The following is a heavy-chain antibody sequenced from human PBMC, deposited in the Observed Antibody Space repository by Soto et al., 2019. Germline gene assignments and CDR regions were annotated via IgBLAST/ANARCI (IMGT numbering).Heavy chain of an antibody. J-gene: IGHJ4*02. CDR3: ARDPIVGGAPYYFDY. CDR2: INPRTGAT. CDR1: GYTFTEYY. Sequence: QVQLVQSGAGVKKPGASVQVSCRASGYTFTEYYLYWVRQAPGQGPKWLGGINPRTGATNQARKFQGRVTMTRDMSLTTAYMELHRLTSDDTAVYYCARDPIVGGAPYYFDYWGQGSLVTVSS. V-gene: IGHV1-2*02. D-gene: IGHD3-16*01.